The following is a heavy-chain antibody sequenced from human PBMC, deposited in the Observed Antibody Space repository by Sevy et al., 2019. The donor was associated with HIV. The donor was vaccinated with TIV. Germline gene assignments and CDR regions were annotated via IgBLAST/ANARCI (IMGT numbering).Heavy chain of an antibody. D-gene: IGHD3-3*01. CDR2: IYYSGST. J-gene: IGHJ4*02. V-gene: IGHV4-39*01. CDR3: ASYGITIFGVVHQDFDY. CDR1: GGSISSSSYY. Sequence: SETLSLTCTVSGGSISSSSYYWGWIRQPPGKGLEWIGSIYYSGSTYYNPSLKSRVTISVDTSKNQFSLKLSSVTAADTAVYYCASYGITIFGVVHQDFDYWDQGTLVTVSS.